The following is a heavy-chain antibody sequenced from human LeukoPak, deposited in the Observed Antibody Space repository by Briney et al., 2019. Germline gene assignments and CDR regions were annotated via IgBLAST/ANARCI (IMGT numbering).Heavy chain of an antibody. CDR1: GYTFTSYG. Sequence: ASVKVSCKASGYTFTSYGISWVRQAPGQGLEWMGWISAYNGNTNYAQKLQGRVTMTTDTSTSTAYMDLRSLRSDDTAVYYCARDTYYYDSSGYFRFDYWGQGTLVTVSS. CDR2: ISAYNGNT. CDR3: ARDTYYYDSSGYFRFDY. J-gene: IGHJ4*02. D-gene: IGHD3-22*01. V-gene: IGHV1-18*01.